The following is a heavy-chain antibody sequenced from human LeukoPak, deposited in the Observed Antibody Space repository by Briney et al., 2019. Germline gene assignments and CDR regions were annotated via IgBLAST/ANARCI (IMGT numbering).Heavy chain of an antibody. V-gene: IGHV3-23*01. CDR3: AKDRPNFHENSGHYYRRDGDS. Sequence: GGSLRLSCAASGFTFSDYYMSWIRQAPGKGLEWVASMCGTAGCTFYPDSVKGRFTISRDNSKNVLYLRMNSLTAEDTAIYYCAKDRPNFHENSGHYYRRDGDSWGQGTLITVSS. D-gene: IGHD3-22*01. CDR2: MCGTAGCT. CDR1: GFTFSDYY. J-gene: IGHJ5*01.